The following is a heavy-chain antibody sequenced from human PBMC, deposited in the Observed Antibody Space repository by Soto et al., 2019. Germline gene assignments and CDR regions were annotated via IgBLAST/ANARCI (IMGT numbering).Heavy chain of an antibody. CDR2: ISYDGINK. D-gene: IGHD3-10*01. J-gene: IGHJ5*02. V-gene: IGHV3-30*18. CDR1: GFTFSSFG. CDR3: AKDPDDYGSGSYPFS. Sequence: GGSLRLSCAASGFTFSSFGMHWVRQAPGKGLEWVAVISYDGINKYYADSVKGRFTISRDNFKNTMYLQMNSLRDEDTAVYYCAKDPDDYGSGSYPFSWGQGTLVTVSS.